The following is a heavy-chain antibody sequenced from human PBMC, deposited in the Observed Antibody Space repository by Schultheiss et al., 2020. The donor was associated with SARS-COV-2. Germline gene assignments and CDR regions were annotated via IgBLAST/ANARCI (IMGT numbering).Heavy chain of an antibody. V-gene: IGHV4-59*12. D-gene: IGHD6-19*01. J-gene: IGHJ4*02. CDR1: GGSISSYY. Sequence: SETLSLTCTASGGSISSYYWSWIRQPPGKGLEWIGYIYYSGSTNYNPSLKSRVTISVDTSKNQFSLKLSSVTAADTAVYYCARGFNTDAVAGSPSFDYWGQGTLVTVSS. CDR3: ARGFNTDAVAGSPSFDY. CDR2: IYYSGST.